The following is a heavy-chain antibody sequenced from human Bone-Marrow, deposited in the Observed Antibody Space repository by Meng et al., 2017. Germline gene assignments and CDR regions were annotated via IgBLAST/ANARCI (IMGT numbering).Heavy chain of an antibody. V-gene: IGHV4-34*01. CDR2: INHSGST. D-gene: IGHD3-16*01. Sequence: SETLSLTCAVYGGSFSGYYWSWIRQPPGKGLEWIGEINHSGSTNYNPSLKSRVTISVDTSKNQFSLKLSSVTAADTAVYYCARLSYDYVRRNVHRRNWFDPWDQGTLVTVSS. CDR1: GGSFSGYY. CDR3: ARLSYDYVRRNVHRRNWFDP. J-gene: IGHJ5*02.